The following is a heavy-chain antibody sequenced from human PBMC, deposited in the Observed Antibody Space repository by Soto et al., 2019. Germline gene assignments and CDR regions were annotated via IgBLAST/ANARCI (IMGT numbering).Heavy chain of an antibody. CDR1: GYTFTSYD. D-gene: IGHD4-17*01. CDR2: MNPNSGNT. J-gene: IGHJ1*01. Sequence: QVQLVQSGAEVNKPGASVKVSCKASGYTFTSYDINWVRQATGQGLEWMGWMNPNSGNTGYAQKFQGRVTMTRNTSISTAYMELSSLRSEDTAVYDCARGRAEDYGDYAHCGHATLVTVCS. CDR3: ARGRAEDYGDYAH. V-gene: IGHV1-8*01.